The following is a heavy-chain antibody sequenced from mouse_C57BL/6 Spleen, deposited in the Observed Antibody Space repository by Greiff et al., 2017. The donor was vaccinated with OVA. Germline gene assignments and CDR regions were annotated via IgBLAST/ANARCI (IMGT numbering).Heavy chain of an antibody. J-gene: IGHJ3*01. D-gene: IGHD2-4*01. Sequence: QVQLQQPGAELVKPGASVKLSCKASGYTFTSYWMHWVKQRPGQGLEWIGMIHPNSGSTNYNEKFKSKATLTVDKSSSTAYMQLSSLTSEDSAVYYCARSPIYYDYDVEFADWGQGTLVTVSA. CDR2: IHPNSGST. CDR3: ARSPIYYDYDVEFAD. CDR1: GYTFTSYW. V-gene: IGHV1-64*01.